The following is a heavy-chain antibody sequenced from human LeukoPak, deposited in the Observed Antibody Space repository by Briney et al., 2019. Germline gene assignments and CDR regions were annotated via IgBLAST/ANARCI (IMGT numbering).Heavy chain of an antibody. Sequence: SGPTLVNPTQTLTLTCTFSGFSLSTSGVGVGWIRQPPGKALEWLALIYWDDDKRYSPSLKSRLTITKDTSKNQVVLTMTNMDPVDTATYYCARIYSYGASDYFDYWGQGTLVTVSS. CDR1: GFSLSTSGVG. V-gene: IGHV2-5*02. J-gene: IGHJ4*02. CDR2: IYWDDDK. CDR3: ARIYSYGASDYFDY. D-gene: IGHD5-18*01.